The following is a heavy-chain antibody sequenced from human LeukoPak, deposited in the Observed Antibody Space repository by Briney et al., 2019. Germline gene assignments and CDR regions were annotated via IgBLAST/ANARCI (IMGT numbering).Heavy chain of an antibody. J-gene: IGHJ4*02. D-gene: IGHD3-22*01. CDR2: MNPNSGNT. Sequence: GASVKVSCKXSGYTFTSYDINWVRQATGQGLEWMGWMNPNSGNTGYAQKFQGRVTMTRNTSISTAYMELSSLRSEDTAVYYCARGREDYYDSSGHGIIDYWGQGTLVTVSS. CDR1: GYTFTSYD. CDR3: ARGREDYYDSSGHGIIDY. V-gene: IGHV1-8*01.